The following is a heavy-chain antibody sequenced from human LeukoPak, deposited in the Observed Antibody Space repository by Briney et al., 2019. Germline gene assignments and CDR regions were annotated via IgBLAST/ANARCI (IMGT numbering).Heavy chain of an antibody. J-gene: IGHJ4*02. Sequence: GGSLRLSFAASGFAFSSYAMSWVRQAPGQGLEWVSSISGSGSGGRTYYADSVKGRFTISRDTSKNTLYLQMNSLRAEDTAVYFCAKEEWLGKMNFFDYWGQGTLVTVSS. CDR1: GFAFSSYA. CDR3: AKEEWLGKMNFFDY. V-gene: IGHV3-23*01. CDR2: ISGSGSGGRT. D-gene: IGHD6-19*01.